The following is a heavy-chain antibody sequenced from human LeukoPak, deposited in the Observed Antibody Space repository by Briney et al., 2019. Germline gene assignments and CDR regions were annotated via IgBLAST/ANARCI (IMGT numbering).Heavy chain of an antibody. CDR1: GDSVSSNSAA. Sequence: SQTLSLTCAISGDSVSSNSAAWNWIRQSPSRGLEWLGRTYYRSKWYNDYAVSVKSRITINPDTSKNQFSLQLNSVTPEDTAVYYCAKDSSRGGYSEYYDSSGYFDYWGQGTLVTVSS. CDR3: AKDSSRGGYSEYYDSSGYFDY. D-gene: IGHD3-22*01. V-gene: IGHV6-1*01. J-gene: IGHJ4*02. CDR2: TYYRSKWYN.